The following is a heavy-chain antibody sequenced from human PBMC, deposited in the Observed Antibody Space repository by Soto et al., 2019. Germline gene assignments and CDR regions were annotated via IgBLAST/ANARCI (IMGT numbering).Heavy chain of an antibody. CDR3: ARVSAYSSSCYYFDY. D-gene: IGHD6-13*01. CDR1: GYSISSGYY. J-gene: IGHJ4*02. Sequence: SETLSLTCAVSGYSISSGYYWGWIRQPPGKGLEWIGSIYHSGSTYYNPSLKSRVTISVDTSKNQFSLKLSSVTAADTAVYYCARVSAYSSSCYYFDYWGQGTLVTVSS. V-gene: IGHV4-38-2*01. CDR2: IYHSGST.